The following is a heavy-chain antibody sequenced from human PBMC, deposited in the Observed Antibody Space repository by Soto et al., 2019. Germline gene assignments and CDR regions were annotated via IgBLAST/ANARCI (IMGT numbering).Heavy chain of an antibody. V-gene: IGHV3-30*18. CDR1: GFTFSAYG. J-gene: IGHJ6*02. Sequence: QVQLVESGGGVVQPGRSLRLSCVASGFTFSAYGMHWVRQAPGKGLEWVAVMSNDGSNKYYADSVKGRFIISRDNSKNMLYLQMNSLRTEDTAVYYCAKGSSSVYYYYYGIDVWGQGTTVTVSS. CDR2: MSNDGSNK. CDR3: AKGSSSVYYYYYGIDV. D-gene: IGHD6-6*01.